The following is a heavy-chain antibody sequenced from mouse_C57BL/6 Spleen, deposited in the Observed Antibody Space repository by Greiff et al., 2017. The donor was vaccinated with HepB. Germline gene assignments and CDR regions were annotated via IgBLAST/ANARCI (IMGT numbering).Heavy chain of an antibody. J-gene: IGHJ3*01. CDR1: GYTFTDYY. Sequence: VQLKESGPVLVKPGASVKMSCKASGYTFTDYYMNWVKQSHGKSLEWIGVINPYNGGTSYNQKFKGKATLTVDKSSSTAYMELNSLTSEDSAVYYCARSITTVVDRAWFAYWGQGTLVTVSA. V-gene: IGHV1-19*01. CDR2: INPYNGGT. D-gene: IGHD1-1*01. CDR3: ARSITTVVDRAWFAY.